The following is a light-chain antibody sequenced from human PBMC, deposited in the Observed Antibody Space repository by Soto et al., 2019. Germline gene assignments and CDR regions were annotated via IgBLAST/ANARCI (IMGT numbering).Light chain of an antibody. V-gene: IGKV1-5*01. J-gene: IGKJ2*01. CDR2: DGS. Sequence: DIQMTQFPSTLSASVGDRVTITCRASQSIRSWLAWYQQKPGKSPKLLIYDGSSLQSGVPSGFSGSGSGTEFTLTINSLQPDDFSTYYCQQYSAYPYTFGQWTKLETK. CDR3: QQYSAYPYT. CDR1: QSIRSW.